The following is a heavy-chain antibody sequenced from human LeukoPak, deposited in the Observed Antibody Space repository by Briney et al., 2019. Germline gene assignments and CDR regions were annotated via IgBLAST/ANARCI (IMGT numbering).Heavy chain of an antibody. D-gene: IGHD1-26*01. CDR3: ARGKDGSHISY. Sequence: GGSLRLSCAASGFTFSSYAMHWVRQAPGKGLEWVAVISYDGSNKYYADSVKGRFTISRDNSKNTLYLQMNSLRAEDTAVYYCARGKDGSHISYWGQGTLVTVSS. CDR1: GFTFSSYA. CDR2: ISYDGSNK. J-gene: IGHJ4*02. V-gene: IGHV3-30-3*01.